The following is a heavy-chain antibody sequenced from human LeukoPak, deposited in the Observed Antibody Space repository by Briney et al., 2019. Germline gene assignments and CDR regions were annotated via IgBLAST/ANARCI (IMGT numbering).Heavy chain of an antibody. D-gene: IGHD2-2*01. V-gene: IGHV3-23*01. CDR1: GFTFSSYA. CDR3: AKVIVVVPAAVRGPFEY. CDR2: ISGSGGST. Sequence: GGSLRLSCAASGFTFSSYAMSWVRQAPGKGLEWVSAISGSGGSTYYADSVKGRFTISRDNSKNTLYLQMNSLRAEDTAVYYCAKVIVVVPAAVRGPFEYWGQGTLVTVSS. J-gene: IGHJ4*02.